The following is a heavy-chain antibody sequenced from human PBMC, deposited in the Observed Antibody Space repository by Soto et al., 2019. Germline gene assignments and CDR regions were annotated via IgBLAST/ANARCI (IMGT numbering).Heavy chain of an antibody. D-gene: IGHD3-9*01. J-gene: IGHJ4*02. CDR3: AKERHPDGIWTFDY. V-gene: IGHV3-23*01. CDR2: IFTGGTST. Sequence: GGSLRLSCSASGFTLISYTMSWVRLTPGKGLQWVSTIFTGGTSTVYADPVRGRFSISRDDSKNTLYLQMDNLRVDDTALYFCAKERHPDGIWTFDYWGRGTLVTVSS. CDR1: GFTLISYT.